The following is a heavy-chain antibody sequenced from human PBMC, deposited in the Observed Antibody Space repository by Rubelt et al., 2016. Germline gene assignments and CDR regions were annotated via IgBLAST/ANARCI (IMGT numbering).Heavy chain of an antibody. CDR3: AKGGGYSYGYIPS. CDR1: GFIFSSFA. D-gene: IGHD5-18*01. CDR2: ISGSGDTT. Sequence: EVQLLESGGGLVQPGGSLRLSCEASGFIFSSFAMSWVRQAPGKGLEWVSLISGSGDTTYYADSVKGRFTISRDNSKNTLYLQLNSRRAEETAVYYCAKGGGYSYGYIPSWGQGILVTVSS. J-gene: IGHJ5*02. V-gene: IGHV3-23*01.